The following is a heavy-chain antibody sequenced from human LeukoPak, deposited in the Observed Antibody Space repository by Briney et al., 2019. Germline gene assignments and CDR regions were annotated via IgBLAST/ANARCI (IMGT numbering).Heavy chain of an antibody. CDR2: IKGDGSST. J-gene: IGHJ4*02. CDR1: GFTFSSYW. Sequence: GGSLRLSCTASGFTFSSYWMHWVRHTPGKGLVWVSRIKGDGSSTSYADSVKGRFTISRDNAKNTLYLQMNSLRAEDTAVYYCARDGYSFGHDFDYWGQGTLVTVSS. D-gene: IGHD5-18*01. V-gene: IGHV3-74*01. CDR3: ARDGYSFGHDFDY.